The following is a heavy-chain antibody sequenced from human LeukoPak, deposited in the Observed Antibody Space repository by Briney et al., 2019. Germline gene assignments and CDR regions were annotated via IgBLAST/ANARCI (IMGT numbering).Heavy chain of an antibody. CDR3: SRRFRD. J-gene: IGHJ4*02. CDR1: GITFSGFE. Sequence: GGSLRLSCVGSGITFSGFELNWVRQAPGKGPDWVSYISDDGSTKTYGDSVEGRFTISRDNAKNTLSLQMNSLRLEDTGVYYCSRRFRDWGRGILVTVSS. CDR2: ISDDGSTK. V-gene: IGHV3-48*03.